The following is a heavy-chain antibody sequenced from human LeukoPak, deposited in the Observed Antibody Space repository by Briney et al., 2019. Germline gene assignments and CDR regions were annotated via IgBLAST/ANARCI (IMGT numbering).Heavy chain of an antibody. CDR3: ARSPADCSGGHCSPRGNSFDS. J-gene: IGHJ5*01. D-gene: IGHD2-15*01. Sequence: LSETLSLTCTVSGYSIRSGYFWGWVRQPPGKGLEWIGLIYHTGNTYDNPSLKGRLTMSVDTSKNQFSLKLTSVTTSDTAFYYCARSPADCSGGHCSPRGNSFDSWGQGTLVTISS. CDR1: GYSIRSGYF. V-gene: IGHV4-38-2*02. CDR2: IYHTGNT.